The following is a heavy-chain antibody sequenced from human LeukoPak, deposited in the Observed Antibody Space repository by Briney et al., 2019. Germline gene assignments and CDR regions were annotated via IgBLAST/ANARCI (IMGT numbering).Heavy chain of an antibody. CDR1: GFTVSSNY. J-gene: IGHJ4*02. V-gene: IGHV3-66*01. Sequence: GGSLRLSCAASGFTVSSNYMSWVRQAPGKGLEWVSVIYSGGSTYYADSVKGRFTISRDNSKNTLYLQMNSLRAEDTAVYYCARERIPSGESTIFGVGDYWGQGTLVTVSS. D-gene: IGHD3-3*01. CDR2: IYSGGST. CDR3: ARERIPSGESTIFGVGDY.